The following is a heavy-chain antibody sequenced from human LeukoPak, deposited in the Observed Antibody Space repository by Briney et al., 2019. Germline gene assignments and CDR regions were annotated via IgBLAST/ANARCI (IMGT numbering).Heavy chain of an antibody. CDR2: IIPIFGTA. CDR1: GGTFSSYA. D-gene: IGHD3-3*01. J-gene: IGHJ6*03. Sequence: SVKVSCKASGGTFSSYAISWVRQAPGQGLEWMGGIIPIFGTANYAQKFQGRVTITTDESTSTAYMELSSLRSDDTAVYYCARDPYWSGNYTGIRYYYYYMDVWGKGTTVTVSS. CDR3: ARDPYWSGNYTGIRYYYYYMDV. V-gene: IGHV1-69*05.